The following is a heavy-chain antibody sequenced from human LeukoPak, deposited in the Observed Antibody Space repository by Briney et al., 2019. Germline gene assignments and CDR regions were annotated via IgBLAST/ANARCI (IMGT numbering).Heavy chain of an antibody. D-gene: IGHD6-13*01. Sequence: GGSLRLSRAASGFTFSSSGMHWVRQAPGKGLEGVAFIRYDGSNKYSADSVQGRFTISRDNSKNTLYLQLDSLRAEDTAVYYCAKGPSSSWGLYYFDYWGQGTLVTVSS. CDR2: IRYDGSNK. CDR1: GFTFSSSG. J-gene: IGHJ4*02. CDR3: AKGPSSSWGLYYFDY. V-gene: IGHV3-30*02.